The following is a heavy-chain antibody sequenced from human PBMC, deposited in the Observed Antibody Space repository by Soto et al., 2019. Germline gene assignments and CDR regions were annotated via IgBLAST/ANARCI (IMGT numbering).Heavy chain of an antibody. D-gene: IGHD6-6*01. CDR1: GYTFTSYY. V-gene: IGHV1-46*01. CDR3: ARAPTFQLYSSSSYAFDY. CDR2: INPSGGST. J-gene: IGHJ4*02. Sequence: QVQLVQSGAEVKKPGASVKVSCKASGYTFTSYYMHWVRQAPGQGLGWMGIINPSGGSTSYAQKFQGRVTMTRDTSTSTVYMELSSLRSEDTAVYYCARAPTFQLYSSSSYAFDYWGQGTLVTVSS.